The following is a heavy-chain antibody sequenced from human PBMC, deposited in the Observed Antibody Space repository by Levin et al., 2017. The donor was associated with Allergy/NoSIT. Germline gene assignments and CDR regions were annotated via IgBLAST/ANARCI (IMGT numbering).Heavy chain of an antibody. CDR3: ARILRYCSGGSCYPDYYYYYGMDV. V-gene: IGHV3-33*01. D-gene: IGHD2-15*01. CDR2: IWYDGSNK. CDR1: GFTFSSYG. Sequence: GGSLRLSCAASGFTFSSYGMHWVRQAPGKGLEWVAVIWYDGSNKYYADSVKGRFTISRDNSKNTLYLQMNSLRAEDTAVYYCARILRYCSGGSCYPDYYYYYGMDVWGQGTTVTVSS. J-gene: IGHJ6*02.